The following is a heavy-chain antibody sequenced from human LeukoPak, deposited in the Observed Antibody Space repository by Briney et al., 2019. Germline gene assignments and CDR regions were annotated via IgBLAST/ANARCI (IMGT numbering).Heavy chain of an antibody. D-gene: IGHD1-26*01. CDR3: ARGGSYLSAFDI. Sequence: QPGGSLRLSYAASGFTVSSNYMSWVRQAPGKGLEWVSIIYSGGSTFYADSVKGRFTISRDNSKNTLYLQMNSLRAEDTAVYYCARGGSYLSAFDIWGQGTMVTVSS. J-gene: IGHJ3*02. V-gene: IGHV3-53*01. CDR1: GFTVSSNY. CDR2: IYSGGST.